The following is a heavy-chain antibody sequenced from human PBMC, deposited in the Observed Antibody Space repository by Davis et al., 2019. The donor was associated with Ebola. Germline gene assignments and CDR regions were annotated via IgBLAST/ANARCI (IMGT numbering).Heavy chain of an antibody. D-gene: IGHD3-3*01. V-gene: IGHV3-30*02. Sequence: GESLKISCAASGFTFSSYGMHWVRQAPGKGLEWVAFIRYDGSNKYYADSVKGRFTISRDNSKNTLYLQMNSLRAEDMAVYYCARGGDFWSGYYSLFDYWGQGTLVTVSS. CDR2: IRYDGSNK. J-gene: IGHJ4*02. CDR1: GFTFSSYG. CDR3: ARGGDFWSGYYSLFDY.